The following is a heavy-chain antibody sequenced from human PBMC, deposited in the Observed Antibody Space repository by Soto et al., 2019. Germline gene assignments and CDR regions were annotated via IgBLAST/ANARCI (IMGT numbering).Heavy chain of an antibody. Sequence: EVQLLESGGDLVQPGGSLTLSCVASGFTFSNSGMSWVRHSPGTGLDWVSSVTGSGGSAYYADSVKGRFTISRDNSKNTLNLEMNSLRAEDTAVYHCVSGFGYHLYWGQGSLVTVSS. CDR3: VSGFGYHLY. CDR2: VTGSGGSA. D-gene: IGHD3-22*01. CDR1: GFTFSNSG. J-gene: IGHJ4*02. V-gene: IGHV3-23*01.